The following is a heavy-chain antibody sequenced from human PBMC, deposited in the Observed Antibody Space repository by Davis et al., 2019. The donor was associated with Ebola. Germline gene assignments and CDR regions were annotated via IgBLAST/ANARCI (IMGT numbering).Heavy chain of an antibody. J-gene: IGHJ6*03. Sequence: SETLSLTCAVYGGSFSGYYWSWIRQTPGKGLEWIGEINHSGRTNYNPSLKSRVTMSLDTSKNQLSLRLTSVTAADTAVYYCVREAGVGATYYYYMDVWGKGTTVTVSS. CDR3: VREAGVGATYYYYMDV. D-gene: IGHD1-26*01. CDR1: GGSFSGYY. CDR2: INHSGRT. V-gene: IGHV4-34*01.